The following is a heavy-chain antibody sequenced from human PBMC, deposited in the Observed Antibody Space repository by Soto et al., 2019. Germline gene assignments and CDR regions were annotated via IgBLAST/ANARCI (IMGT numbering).Heavy chain of an antibody. J-gene: IGHJ6*02. CDR2: ISSSSSTI. D-gene: IGHD1-26*01. Sequence: GGSLRLSCAASGFTFSSYSMNWVRQAPGKGLEWVSYISSSSSTIYYADSVKGRFTISRDNAKNSLYLQMNSLRDEDTAVYYCARDSSEGGSYHYYYGMDVWGQGTTVTVSS. CDR3: ARDSSEGGSYHYYYGMDV. V-gene: IGHV3-48*02. CDR1: GFTFSSYS.